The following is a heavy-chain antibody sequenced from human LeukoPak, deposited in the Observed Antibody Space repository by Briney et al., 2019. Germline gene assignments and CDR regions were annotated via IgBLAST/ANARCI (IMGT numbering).Heavy chain of an antibody. CDR3: AEEGYDSTGYYPPDFDY. Sequence: GGSLRLSCAASGFSFSNYAMNWVRQAPGKGLEWVSGISGGGVSTNYADSVKGRFTISRDNSKNTLYLQMNSLRAEDTAVYYCAEEGYDSTGYYPPDFDYWGQGTLVTVSS. D-gene: IGHD3-22*01. CDR2: ISGGGVST. CDR1: GFSFSNYA. J-gene: IGHJ4*02. V-gene: IGHV3-23*01.